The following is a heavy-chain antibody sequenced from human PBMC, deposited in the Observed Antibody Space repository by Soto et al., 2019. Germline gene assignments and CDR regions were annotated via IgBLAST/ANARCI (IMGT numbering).Heavy chain of an antibody. CDR3: ARASGYDSSGPPHYYYGMDV. CDR1: GYTFTSYY. V-gene: IGHV1-46*01. Sequence: GASVKVSCKASGYTFTSYYMHWVRQAPGQGLEWMGIINPSGGSTSYAQKFQGRVTMTRDTSTSTVYMELSSLRSEDTAVYYCARASGYDSSGPPHYYYGMDVWGQGTTVTVSS. J-gene: IGHJ6*02. CDR2: INPSGGST. D-gene: IGHD3-22*01.